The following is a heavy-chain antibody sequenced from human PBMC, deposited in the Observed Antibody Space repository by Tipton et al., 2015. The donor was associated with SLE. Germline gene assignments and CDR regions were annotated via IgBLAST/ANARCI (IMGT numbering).Heavy chain of an antibody. CDR1: GGSISSYY. CDR2: IYTSGST. CDR3: ARGKRQQLDRGWFDP. V-gene: IGHV4-4*07. J-gene: IGHJ5*02. D-gene: IGHD6-13*01. Sequence: LRLSCTVSGGSISSYYWSWIRQPAGKGLEWIGRIYTSGSTNYNPSLKSRVTISVDTSKNQFSLKLSSVTAADTAVYYCARGKRQQLDRGWFDPWGQGTLVTVSS.